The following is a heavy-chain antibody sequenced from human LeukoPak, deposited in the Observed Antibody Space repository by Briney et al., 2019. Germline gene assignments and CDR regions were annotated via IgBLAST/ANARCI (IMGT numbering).Heavy chain of an antibody. J-gene: IGHJ3*02. CDR2: INHSGST. V-gene: IGHV4-34*01. Sequence: SETLSLTCAVYGGSFSCYYWSWIRQPPGKGLEWIGEINHSGSTNYNPSLKSRVTISVDTSKNQFSLKLSCVTAAATAVYSCATPYGATPGAFDMWGQGTRVSVFS. CDR1: GGSFSCYY. D-gene: IGHD4-17*01. CDR3: ATPYGATPGAFDM.